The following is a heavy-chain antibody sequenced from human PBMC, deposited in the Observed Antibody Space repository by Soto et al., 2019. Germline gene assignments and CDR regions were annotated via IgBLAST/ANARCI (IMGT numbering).Heavy chain of an antibody. V-gene: IGHV3-33*01. D-gene: IGHD3-22*01. J-gene: IGHJ4*02. CDR3: ARDGQPEIPPTYYYDSSGYYCES. Sequence: GGSLRLSCAASGFTFSSYGMHWVRQAPGKGLEWVAAIWYDGSNKYYADSVKGRFTISRDNSKNTLYLQMNSLRAEDTAVYYCARDGQPEIPPTYYYDSSGYYCESWGQGTLVTVSS. CDR2: IWYDGSNK. CDR1: GFTFSSYG.